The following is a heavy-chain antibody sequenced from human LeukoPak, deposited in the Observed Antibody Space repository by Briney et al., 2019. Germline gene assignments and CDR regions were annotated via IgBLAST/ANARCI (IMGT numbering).Heavy chain of an antibody. J-gene: IGHJ3*01. CDR3: AREGRMGTADAFDV. CDR2: VGIAADT. CDR1: GFTYNNYE. V-gene: IGHV3-13*01. Sequence: GGSLRLSCAASGFTYNNYEMHWVRQTAGKGLEWVSAVGIAADTFYAGSVKGRFSISRDNAESSLFLQMNSLRAGDTAVYYCAREGRMGTADAFDVWGQGTMVTVSS. D-gene: IGHD1-14*01.